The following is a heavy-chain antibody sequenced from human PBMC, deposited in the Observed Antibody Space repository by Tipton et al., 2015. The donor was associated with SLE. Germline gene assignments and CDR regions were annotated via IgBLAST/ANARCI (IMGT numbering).Heavy chain of an antibody. CDR3: ARVSSGTNYAIES. V-gene: IGHV4-61*09. D-gene: IGHD4/OR15-4a*01. Sequence: TLSLTCTVSVGPLTSGRYYWSWIRQPAGKGLEWIGHIYTTGSTNYSPSLKSRVTISFDTSETQFSLKLASVTIADTAVYYCARVSSGTNYAIESWSQGTLVTVSS. CDR1: VGPLTSGRYY. CDR2: IYTTGST. J-gene: IGHJ4*02.